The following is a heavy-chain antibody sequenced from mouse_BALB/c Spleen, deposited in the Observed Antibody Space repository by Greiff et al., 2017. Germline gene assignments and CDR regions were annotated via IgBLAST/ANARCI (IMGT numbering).Heavy chain of an antibody. V-gene: IGHV1-4*01. CDR1: GYTFTSYT. J-gene: IGHJ4*01. CDR3: ARWLMDY. Sequence: VQLQESGADLARPGASGKLSCTASGYTFTSYTMHWVKQRPGQGLEWIGYINPSSGYTNYNQKFKDKATLTADKSSSTAYMQLSSLTSEDSAISYCARWLMDYWGQGTSVTVSS. CDR2: INPSSGYT.